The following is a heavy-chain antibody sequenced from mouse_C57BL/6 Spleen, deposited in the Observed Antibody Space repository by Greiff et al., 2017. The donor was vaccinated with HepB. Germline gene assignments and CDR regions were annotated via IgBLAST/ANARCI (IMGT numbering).Heavy chain of an antibody. Sequence: EVKLMESGGGLVKPGGSLKLSCAASGFTFSDYGMHWVRQAPEKGLEWVAYISSGSSTIYYADTVKGRFTISRDNAKNTLFLQMTSLRSEDTAMYYCARPGTTVGAHWYFDVWGTGTTVTVSS. CDR1: GFTFSDYG. D-gene: IGHD1-1*01. CDR3: ARPGTTVGAHWYFDV. J-gene: IGHJ1*03. CDR2: ISSGSSTI. V-gene: IGHV5-17*01.